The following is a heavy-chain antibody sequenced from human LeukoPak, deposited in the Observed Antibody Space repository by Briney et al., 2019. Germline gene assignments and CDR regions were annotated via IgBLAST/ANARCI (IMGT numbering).Heavy chain of an antibody. Sequence: QSVGSLRLSCAASGFTDSSNYMSWLRQAPGKGLEWVSTIYSGGSTYYADSVKARFAISRDNSKNTLYLQMNRLRAEDTAVYYCTRSYYHESSGYYYFDYWGQGTLVTVSS. V-gene: IGHV3-53*01. CDR1: GFTDSSNY. D-gene: IGHD3-22*01. J-gene: IGHJ4*02. CDR3: TRSYYHESSGYYYFDY. CDR2: IYSGGST.